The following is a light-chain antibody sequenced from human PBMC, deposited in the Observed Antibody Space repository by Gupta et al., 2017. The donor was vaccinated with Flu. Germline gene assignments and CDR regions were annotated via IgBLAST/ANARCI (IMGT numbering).Light chain of an antibody. Sequence: QSALTQPRSVSGSPGQSVTISCPGTSSDVGGYNYVSWYQQHPGKAPKLMIYDVTKRPSGVPDRFSGSKSGNTASLTISGLRADDEADYYCCSYAGSYTQVFGGGTKLTVL. CDR3: CSYAGSYTQV. CDR1: SSDVGGYNY. CDR2: DVT. J-gene: IGLJ3*02. V-gene: IGLV2-11*01.